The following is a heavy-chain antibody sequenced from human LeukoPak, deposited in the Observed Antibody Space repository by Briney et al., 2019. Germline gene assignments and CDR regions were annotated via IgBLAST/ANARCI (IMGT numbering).Heavy chain of an antibody. CDR3: TTGIRGD. D-gene: IGHD3-10*01. CDR1: GLTVTNAW. V-gene: IGHV3-15*07. CDR2: IASKTDGGAT. Sequence: GSLRLSCSAPGLTVTNAWMNWVRQAPGEGLDWVGRIASKTDGGATDYAAPVKGRFTISRDDSKNTLNLQMNSLKTEDTAVYYCTTGIRGDWGQGTLVTVSS. J-gene: IGHJ4*02.